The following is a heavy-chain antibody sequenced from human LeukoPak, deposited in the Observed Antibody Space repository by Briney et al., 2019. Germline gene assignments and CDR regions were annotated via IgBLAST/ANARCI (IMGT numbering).Heavy chain of an antibody. CDR2: INHSGST. CDR1: GGSFSGYY. J-gene: IGHJ3*02. D-gene: IGHD6-13*01. CDR3: ARASNFPGRQLAPGDAFDI. V-gene: IGHV4-34*01. Sequence: PSETLSLTCAVYGGSFSGYYWSWIRQPPGKGLEWIGEINHSGSTNYNPSLKSRVTISVDTPKKQFSLKLSSVTAADTAVYYCARASNFPGRQLAPGDAFDIWGQGTMVTVSS.